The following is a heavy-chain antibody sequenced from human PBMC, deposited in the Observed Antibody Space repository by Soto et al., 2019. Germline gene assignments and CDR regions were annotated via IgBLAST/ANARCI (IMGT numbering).Heavy chain of an antibody. CDR2: INHSGST. D-gene: IGHD6-6*01. CDR3: AREGGHGIAARHFDY. V-gene: IGHV4-34*01. J-gene: IGHJ4*02. CDR1: GGSFSGYY. Sequence: SETLSLTCAVYGGSFSGYYWSWIRQPPGKGLEWIGEINHSGSTNYNPSLKSRVTISVDTSKNQFSLKLSSVTAADTAVYYCAREGGHGIAARHFDYWGQGTLVTVSS.